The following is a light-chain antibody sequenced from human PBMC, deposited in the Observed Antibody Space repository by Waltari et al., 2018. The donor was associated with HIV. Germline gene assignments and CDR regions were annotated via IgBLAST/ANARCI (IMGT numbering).Light chain of an antibody. CDR2: GNS. Sequence: FLSPPPPVSGAPRPGVHISLPRSSSNLRAGLVAPLYQQLPGTAPKLLIYGNSNRPSGVPDRFSGSKSGTSASLAITGLQAEDEADYYCQSYDASLSGVIFGGGTELTVL. V-gene: IGLV1-40*01. J-gene: IGLJ2*01. CDR1: SSNLRAGLV. CDR3: QSYDASLSGVI.